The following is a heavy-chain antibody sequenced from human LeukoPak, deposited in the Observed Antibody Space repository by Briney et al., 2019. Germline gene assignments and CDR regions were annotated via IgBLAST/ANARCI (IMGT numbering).Heavy chain of an antibody. D-gene: IGHD5-18*01. J-gene: IGHJ4*02. Sequence: ASVKVSCKASGYTFTSYYMHWVRQAPGQGLEWMGWINPNSGDTNYAQKFQGRVTMTRDTSISTAYMELSRLTSDDTAVYYCARRGYSYGLDEPPIRYWAQGTLVTVSS. CDR3: ARRGYSYGLDEPPIRY. CDR1: GYTFTSYY. V-gene: IGHV1-2*02. CDR2: INPNSGDT.